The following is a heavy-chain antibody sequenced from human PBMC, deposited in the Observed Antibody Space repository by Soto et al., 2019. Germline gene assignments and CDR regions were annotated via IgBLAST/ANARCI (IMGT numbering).Heavy chain of an antibody. Sequence: SETLSLTCTVSGGSISSYYWSWIRQPPGKGLEWIGYIYYSGSTNYNPSLKSRVTISVDTSKNQFSLKLSSVTAADTAVYYCARGGGSPRRPTGYYYYGMDVWGQGTTVTVSS. CDR3: ARGGGSPRRPTGYYYYGMDV. CDR1: GGSISSYY. CDR2: IYYSGST. V-gene: IGHV4-59*01. J-gene: IGHJ6*02. D-gene: IGHD3-16*01.